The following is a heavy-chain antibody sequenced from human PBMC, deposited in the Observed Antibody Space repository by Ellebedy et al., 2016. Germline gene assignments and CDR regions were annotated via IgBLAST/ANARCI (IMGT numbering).Heavy chain of an antibody. D-gene: IGHD5-12*01. CDR2: INTHSGGT. J-gene: IGHJ4*02. Sequence: ASVKVSCXASGYTFTGYYMHWVRQAPGQGLERMGWINTHSGGTNYAQNFQGRVTMTRDTSITTAYMELSRLRSDDTAVYYCARDGPYTGYDLTFDSWGQGTLVTVSS. V-gene: IGHV1-2*02. CDR1: GYTFTGYY. CDR3: ARDGPYTGYDLTFDS.